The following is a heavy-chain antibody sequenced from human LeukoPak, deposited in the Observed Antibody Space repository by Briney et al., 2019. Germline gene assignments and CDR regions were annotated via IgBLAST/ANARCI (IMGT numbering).Heavy chain of an antibody. V-gene: IGHV4-34*01. CDR3: ARGGKYSSSSAIDY. CDR2: INHSEST. Sequence: SETLSLTCAVYGGSFSGYYWSWIRQPPGKGLYWIGEINHSESTNYNPSLKSRVTISVDTSKNQFSLKLSSVTAADTAVYYCARGGKYSSSSAIDYWGQGTLVTVSS. D-gene: IGHD6-6*01. J-gene: IGHJ4*02. CDR1: GGSFSGYY.